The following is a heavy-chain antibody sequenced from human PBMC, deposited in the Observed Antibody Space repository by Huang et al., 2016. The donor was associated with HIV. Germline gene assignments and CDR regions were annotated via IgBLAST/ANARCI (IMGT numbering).Heavy chain of an antibody. Sequence: QVRLVESGGGVVQPGRSLRLSCVGSGFIFSNYAVHWVRQAPGKGLEWVALITYDGSIQYYADAVKGRFTISRDNSKSTLYLEMNSLRVEDTAVYYCAREGYIVLAAGGWFDPWGQGTLITVSS. V-gene: IGHV3-30*04. J-gene: IGHJ5*02. D-gene: IGHD2-2*01. CDR3: AREGYIVLAAGGWFDP. CDR2: ITYDGSIQ. CDR1: GFIFSNYA.